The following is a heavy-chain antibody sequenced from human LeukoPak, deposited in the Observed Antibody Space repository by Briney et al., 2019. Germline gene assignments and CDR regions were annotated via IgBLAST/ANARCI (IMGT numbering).Heavy chain of an antibody. CDR2: VKEDGTTK. V-gene: IGHV3-7*01. CDR1: GFSFTNYW. J-gene: IGHJ4*02. Sequence: GSLRLSCAASGFSFTNYWMSWVRQAPGKGLEWVANVKEDGTTKQYVDSVKGRFTISRDNAKNSLYLQMDSLRAEDTAVYYCVSQEVVPHWGQGTPVSVSS. D-gene: IGHD2-15*01. CDR3: VSQEVVPH.